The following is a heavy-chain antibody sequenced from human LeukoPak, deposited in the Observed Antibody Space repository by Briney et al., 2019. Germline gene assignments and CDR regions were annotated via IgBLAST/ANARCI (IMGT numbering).Heavy chain of an antibody. V-gene: IGHV4-39*07. Sequence: KTSETLSLTCTVSGGSISSSSYYWGWIRQPPGKGLEWIGSIYYSGSTYYNPSLKSRVTISVDTSKNQFSLKLSSVTAADTAVYYCARETIVAISTQPGGFDYWGQGTLVTVSS. D-gene: IGHD2-15*01. CDR1: GGSISSSSYY. CDR3: ARETIVAISTQPGGFDY. J-gene: IGHJ4*02. CDR2: IYYSGST.